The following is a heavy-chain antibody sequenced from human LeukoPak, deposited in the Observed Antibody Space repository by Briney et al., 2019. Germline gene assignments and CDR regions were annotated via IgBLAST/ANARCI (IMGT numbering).Heavy chain of an antibody. Sequence: SETLSLTCAISGDSVSTNSAAWNWIRQSPSRGLEWLGRTYYRSKWYNDYAVSVKSRIAINPDTSKNQFSLQLNSVTPEDTAVYYCARDKGGSGYDHLDSWGQGTLVTVSS. J-gene: IGHJ4*02. CDR3: ARDKGGSGYDHLDS. CDR2: TYYRSKWYN. CDR1: GDSVSTNSAA. D-gene: IGHD5-12*01. V-gene: IGHV6-1*01.